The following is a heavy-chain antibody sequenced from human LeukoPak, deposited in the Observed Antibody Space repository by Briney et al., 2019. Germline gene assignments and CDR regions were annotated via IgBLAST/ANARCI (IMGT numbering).Heavy chain of an antibody. CDR1: GGSISSYY. CDR3: ARDNSQYCSGGSCYPNYYYYYMDV. V-gene: IGHV4-4*07. D-gene: IGHD2-15*01. Sequence: SETLSLTCTVSGGSISSYYWSWIRQPAGKGLEWIGRIYTSGSTNYNPSLKSRVTMSVDTSKNQFSLKLSSVTAADTAVYYCARDNSQYCSGGSCYPNYYYYYMDVWGKGTTVTVSS. J-gene: IGHJ6*03. CDR2: IYTSGST.